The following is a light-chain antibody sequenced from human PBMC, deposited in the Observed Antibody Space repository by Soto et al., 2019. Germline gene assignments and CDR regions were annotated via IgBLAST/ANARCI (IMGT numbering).Light chain of an antibody. V-gene: IGKV1-39*01. CDR3: QQSYSTPPWT. Sequence: DIQMTQSPSSLSASLGERVTITCRASQSISSYLNWYQQKPGKAPRLLIYAASSLQSAVPSRFSGSGSGTDFTLTISSLEPEDFATYYCQQSYSTPPWTFGPGTKVDIK. CDR1: QSISSY. J-gene: IGKJ3*01. CDR2: AAS.